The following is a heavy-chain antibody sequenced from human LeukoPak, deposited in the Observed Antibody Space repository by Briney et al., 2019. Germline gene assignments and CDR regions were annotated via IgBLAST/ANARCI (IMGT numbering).Heavy chain of an antibody. Sequence: GGSLRLSCAASGFTFSTYWMHWVRQAPGKGLVWVSHINVDGSGAAYADSVKGRFTISRDNAKNTLYLHMNSLRAEDTAVYYCARATRIYSSGWYYSFDYWGQGTLVTVSS. D-gene: IGHD6-19*01. J-gene: IGHJ4*02. CDR3: ARATRIYSSGWYYSFDY. V-gene: IGHV3-74*01. CDR2: INVDGSGA. CDR1: GFTFSTYW.